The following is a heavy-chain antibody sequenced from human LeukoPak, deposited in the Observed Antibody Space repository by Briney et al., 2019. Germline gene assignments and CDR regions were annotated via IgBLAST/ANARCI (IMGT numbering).Heavy chain of an antibody. Sequence: GGSLRLSCAASGFTVITNDMTWVRQAPGKGLEWVSVLYNDGNTKYADSVQGRFIISRDNSKNTLYLEMNSLRPDDTAVYYCARGVEPLAANTLAYWGQGTLVTVSS. D-gene: IGHD1-14*01. CDR2: LYNDGNT. V-gene: IGHV3-53*01. J-gene: IGHJ4*02. CDR1: GFTVITND. CDR3: ARGVEPLAANTLAY.